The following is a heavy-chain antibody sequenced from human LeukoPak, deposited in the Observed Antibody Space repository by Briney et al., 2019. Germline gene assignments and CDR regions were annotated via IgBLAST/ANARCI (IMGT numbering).Heavy chain of an antibody. J-gene: IGHJ6*02. D-gene: IGHD5-18*01. CDR3: ARISVLVGTTMDLNYGMDV. CDR1: GGSISSYY. V-gene: IGHV4-4*07. CDR2: IYTSGST. Sequence: SETLSLTCTVSGGSISSYYWSWIRQPAGKGLEWIGRIYTSGSTNYNPSLKSRVTMSVDTSKNQFSLKLSSVTAADTAVYYCARISVLVGTTMDLNYGMDVWGQGTTVTVSS.